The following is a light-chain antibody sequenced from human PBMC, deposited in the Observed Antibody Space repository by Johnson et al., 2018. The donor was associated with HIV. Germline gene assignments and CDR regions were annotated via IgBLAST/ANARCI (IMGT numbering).Light chain of an antibody. J-gene: IGLJ1*01. CDR1: SSNIGNSY. V-gene: IGLV1-51*01. CDR3: RTGGGV. Sequence: SVLTQPPSVSAAPGQKVTISCSGSSSNIGNSYVSWYQQLPGTAPKLLIYDNNKRPSGIPDRFSGSKSCTSATLVITGLQTGDEADYYFRTGGGVFGTGTKVTVL. CDR2: DNN.